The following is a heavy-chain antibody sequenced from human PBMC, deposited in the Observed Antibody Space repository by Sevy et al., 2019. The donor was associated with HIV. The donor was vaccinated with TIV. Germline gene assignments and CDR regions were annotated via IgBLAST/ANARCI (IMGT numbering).Heavy chain of an antibody. CDR3: ARGQWEHPY. J-gene: IGHJ4*02. CDR1: GGSLSGYY. V-gene: IGHV4-34*01. CDR2: IIPSGDT. D-gene: IGHD1-26*01. Sequence: SETLSLTCAVYGGSLSGYYWSWIRQTPGKRLEWIGDIIPSGDTNYNPSLKSRVTISIDTSKNQFSLKLNAVTAADTGMYVWARGQWEHPYWGQGSLVTVSS.